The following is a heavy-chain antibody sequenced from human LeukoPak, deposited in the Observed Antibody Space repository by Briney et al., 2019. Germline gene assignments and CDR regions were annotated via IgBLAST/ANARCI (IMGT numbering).Heavy chain of an antibody. Sequence: GGSLRLSCAASAFTFHDYAMNWVRQAPGKGLEWVSYISSSGSSTHYADPVKGRFTISRDNAKKSLYLQMSSLRGEDTAIYYCARVAGGPDYWGQGTLVTVSS. V-gene: IGHV3-48*03. CDR2: ISSSGSST. J-gene: IGHJ4*02. CDR1: AFTFHDYA. CDR3: ARVAGGPDY. D-gene: IGHD3-16*01.